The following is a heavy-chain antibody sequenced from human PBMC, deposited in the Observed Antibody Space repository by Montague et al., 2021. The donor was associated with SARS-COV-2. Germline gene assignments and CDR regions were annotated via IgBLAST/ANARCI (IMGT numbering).Heavy chain of an antibody. V-gene: IGHV4-31*03. CDR2: IYYSGST. CDR3: ARDIGGSTVTTGGFGY. J-gene: IGHJ4*02. D-gene: IGHD4-17*01. Sequence: TLSLTCTVSGGSISSGGYYWSWIRQHPGKGLEWIGYIYYSGSTYYNPSLKSRVTISVDTFKNQLSLKLNSVTAADTAVYYCARDIGGSTVTTGGFGYWGQGTLVTVSS. CDR1: GGSISSGGYY.